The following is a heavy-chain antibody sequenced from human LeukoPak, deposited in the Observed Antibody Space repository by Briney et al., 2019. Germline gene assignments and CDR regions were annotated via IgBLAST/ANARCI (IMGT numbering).Heavy chain of an antibody. V-gene: IGHV3-21*01. CDR3: ARSPAGANYYLDV. J-gene: IGHJ6*03. Sequence: GESLRLSCAASGFTFSTYNMNWVRQAPGKGLEWVSSITSSSSYIYYADSVKGRFTISRDNAKNSLYLQMNSLRAEDTAVYYCARSPAGANYYLDVWGKGTTVTISS. D-gene: IGHD1-14*01. CDR2: ITSSSSYI. CDR1: GFTFSTYN.